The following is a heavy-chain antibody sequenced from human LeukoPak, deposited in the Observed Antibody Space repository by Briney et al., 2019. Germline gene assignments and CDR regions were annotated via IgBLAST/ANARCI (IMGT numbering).Heavy chain of an antibody. CDR1: GYTFTGYY. Sequence: ASVKVSCKASGYTFTGYYMHWVRQAPGQGLEWMGWINPNSGGTNYAQKFQGRVTMTTDTSTSTAYMELRSLRSDDTAVYYCARDRGGLTRIGRPFDYWGQGTLVTVSS. V-gene: IGHV1-2*02. D-gene: IGHD2/OR15-2a*01. CDR3: ARDRGGLTRIGRPFDY. J-gene: IGHJ4*02. CDR2: INPNSGGT.